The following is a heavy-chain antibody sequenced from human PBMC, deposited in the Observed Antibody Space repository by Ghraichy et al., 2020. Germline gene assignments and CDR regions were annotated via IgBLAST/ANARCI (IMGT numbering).Heavy chain of an antibody. D-gene: IGHD4/OR15-4a*01. CDR3: ARDAACSWADGGGAINCFRWFDP. V-gene: IGHV3-23*01. CDR2: ISGSGHST. J-gene: IGHJ5*02. CDR1: GFTFNNYA. Sequence: GGSLRLSCAASGFTFNNYAMSWVRQTPGKGLEWVSAISGSGHSTYYAGSVKGRFTISRDNSKNTVDLQMNSLRVEDTAIYYCARDAACSWADGGGAINCFRWFDPWGQGTLVTVSS.